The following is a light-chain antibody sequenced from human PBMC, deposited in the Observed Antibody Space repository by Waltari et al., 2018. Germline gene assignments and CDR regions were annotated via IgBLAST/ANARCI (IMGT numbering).Light chain of an antibody. Sequence: SYDLTQPPSVSVSLGQRARSPRRGRALPRQSAYWDQQKPGQFPVLVRNKDSERPSGIPGRFSGSSSGTIVTLTISGVQAEDEADYYCLSADSSGTSVVFGGGTKLTVL. CDR1: ALPRQS. CDR2: KDS. J-gene: IGLJ2*01. CDR3: LSADSSGTSVV. V-gene: IGLV3-16*01.